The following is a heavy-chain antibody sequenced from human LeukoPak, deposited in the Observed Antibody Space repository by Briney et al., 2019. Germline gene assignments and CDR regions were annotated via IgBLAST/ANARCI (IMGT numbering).Heavy chain of an antibody. J-gene: IGHJ4*02. V-gene: IGHV3-23*01. D-gene: IGHD3-3*01. Sequence: GGSLRLSCAASGFSFSSYAMSWVRQAPGKGLEWVSAISGSGGSTNYADSVKGRFTISRDNSKNTLYLQMNSLRAEDTAVYYCARERTYYDFWSGSYWGQGTLVTVSS. CDR3: ARERTYYDFWSGSY. CDR2: ISGSGGST. CDR1: GFSFSSYA.